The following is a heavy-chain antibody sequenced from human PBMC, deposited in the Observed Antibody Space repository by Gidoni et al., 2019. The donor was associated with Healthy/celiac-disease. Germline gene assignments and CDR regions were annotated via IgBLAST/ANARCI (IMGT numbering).Heavy chain of an antibody. J-gene: IGHJ6*02. D-gene: IGHD1-26*01. CDR1: GFPFDDYA. CDR3: AKDMGRRKLGATVYYYYGMDV. CDR2: IRWNSGSI. V-gene: IGHV3-9*01. Sequence: EVQLVESGGGLVQPGRSLRLSCAASGFPFDDYAMHWVRQAPGKGLEWVSVIRWNSGSIGYADSVKGRFTISRDNAKNSLYLQMNSLRAEDTALYYCAKDMGRRKLGATVYYYYGMDVWGQGTTVTVSS.